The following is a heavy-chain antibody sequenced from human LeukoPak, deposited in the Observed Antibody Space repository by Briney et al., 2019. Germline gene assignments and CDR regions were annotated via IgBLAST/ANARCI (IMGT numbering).Heavy chain of an antibody. CDR3: ARSKTGVATTIDY. CDR2: INHSGST. CDR1: GGSFSTYY. D-gene: IGHD5-12*01. Sequence: PSETLSLTCAVYGGSFSTYYWSWIRQSPGKGLEWIGEINHSGSTNYNPSLKSRVSISVDSSKNQLSLKLSSVTAADTAVYYCARSKTGVATTIDYWGQGTLVTVSS. J-gene: IGHJ4*02. V-gene: IGHV4-34*01.